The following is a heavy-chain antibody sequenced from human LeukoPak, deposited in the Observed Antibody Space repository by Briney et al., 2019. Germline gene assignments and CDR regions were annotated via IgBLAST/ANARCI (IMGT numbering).Heavy chain of an antibody. CDR2: ISFDGSHQ. CDR3: AKSTTVTTQQRGYFDY. J-gene: IGHJ4*02. CDR1: GFVFSDYP. Sequence: QSGGSLRLSCSASGFVFSDYPLHWIRQSPGKGPEWVAVISFDGSHQYYADSVKGRFTISRDNPKNTLYLQMNSLRPEDTAVYYCAKSTTVTTQQRGYFDYWGQGTLVTVS. D-gene: IGHD4-11*01. V-gene: IGHV3-30*01.